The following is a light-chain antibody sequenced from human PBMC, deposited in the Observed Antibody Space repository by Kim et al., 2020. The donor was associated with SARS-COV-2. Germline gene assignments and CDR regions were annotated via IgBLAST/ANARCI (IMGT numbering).Light chain of an antibody. J-gene: IGKJ4*01. CDR2: AAS. Sequence: AAVGERGTITCRASQDIINSLAWFRQKPGKVPERLIYAASSILSGVPSRFSGSGSVTEFTLTISSLQPEDFATYYCLQHTSYPLSFGGGTKVDIK. CDR3: LQHTSYPLS. CDR1: QDIINS. V-gene: IGKV1-17*03.